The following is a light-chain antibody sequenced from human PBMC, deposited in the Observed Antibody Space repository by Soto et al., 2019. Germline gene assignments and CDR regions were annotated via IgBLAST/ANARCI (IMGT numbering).Light chain of an antibody. Sequence: DIQMTQSPSTLSASIGDRVTITCRASQSIRSWLAWYQQKPGKAPSLLIYMASTLEGGVPSRFSGSGSGTEFTLTISSLQPDDSATYYCQQYNSYSPLTFGGGTKVEI. J-gene: IGKJ4*01. CDR3: QQYNSYSPLT. CDR2: MAS. CDR1: QSIRSW. V-gene: IGKV1-5*03.